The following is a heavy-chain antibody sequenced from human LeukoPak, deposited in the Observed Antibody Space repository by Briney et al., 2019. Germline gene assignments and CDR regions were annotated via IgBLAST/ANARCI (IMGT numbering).Heavy chain of an antibody. CDR3: ARGLMLRYFDWGVSPPKEEFDY. Sequence: GASVKVSCKASGYTFTSYDINWVRQATGQGLEWMGWMNPNSGNTGYAQKFQGRVTMTRNTFTSTAYMELSSLRSEDTAVYYCARGLMLRYFDWGVSPPKEEFDYWGQGTLVTVSS. V-gene: IGHV1-8*01. CDR1: GYTFTSYD. J-gene: IGHJ4*02. CDR2: MNPNSGNT. D-gene: IGHD3-9*01.